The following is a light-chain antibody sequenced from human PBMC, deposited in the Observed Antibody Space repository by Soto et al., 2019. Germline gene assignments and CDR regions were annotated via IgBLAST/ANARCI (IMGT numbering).Light chain of an antibody. J-gene: IGKJ1*01. CDR3: QQHGSGPWT. CDR2: VAS. V-gene: IGKV3-20*01. Sequence: EIVLTQSPDTQSLSPGERATLSCMASQSVSSNNLAWYQHKPGQPPRLLLYVASRRATGIPDRFSGSGSGPEFTLTISSLQPEDFAVYYCQQHGSGPWTFGQGTKVEIK. CDR1: QSVSSNN.